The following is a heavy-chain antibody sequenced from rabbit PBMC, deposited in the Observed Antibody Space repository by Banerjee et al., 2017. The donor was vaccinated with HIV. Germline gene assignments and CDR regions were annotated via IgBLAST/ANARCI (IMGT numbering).Heavy chain of an antibody. Sequence: QQQLVESGGGLVKPEGSLTLTCTASGFSFSSSYWICWVRQAPGKGLEWIACIYTGSSGSTYYASWAKGRFTISKTSSTTVTLQMTRLTAADTATYFCARGDDVAGAGYSLRGPGTLVTVS. CDR3: ARGDDVAGAGYSL. J-gene: IGHJ6*01. CDR2: IYTGSSGST. D-gene: IGHD7-1*01. CDR1: GFSFSSSYW. V-gene: IGHV1S45*01.